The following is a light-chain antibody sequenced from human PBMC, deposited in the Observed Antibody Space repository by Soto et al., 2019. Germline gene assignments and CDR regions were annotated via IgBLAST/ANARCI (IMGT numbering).Light chain of an antibody. V-gene: IGLV2-8*01. CDR3: SSYAGSNIFVV. CDR2: EVS. CDR1: SSDVGGYNY. J-gene: IGLJ2*01. Sequence: QSVLTQPPSASGSPGQSVTISCTGTSSDVGGYNYVSWYQQHPGKAPKLMIYEVSKRPSGVPDRFSGSKSGNTASLTVSGLKAEDEVDYYCSSYAGSNIFVVFGGGTKVTVL.